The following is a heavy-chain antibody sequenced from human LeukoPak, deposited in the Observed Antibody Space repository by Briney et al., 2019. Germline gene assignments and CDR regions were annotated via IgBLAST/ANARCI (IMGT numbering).Heavy chain of an antibody. D-gene: IGHD1-26*01. CDR3: ARGRRGSYYPIYYFDY. V-gene: IGHV1-2*02. CDR1: GYTFTDYY. CDR2: INPNSGGT. J-gene: IGHJ4*02. Sequence: ASVKVSCKASGYTFTDYYMHWVRQAPGQGLEWMGWINPNSGGTNYAQEFQGRVTMTRDTSISTAYMELSRLRSDDTAVYYCARGRRGSYYPIYYFDYWGQGTLVTVSS.